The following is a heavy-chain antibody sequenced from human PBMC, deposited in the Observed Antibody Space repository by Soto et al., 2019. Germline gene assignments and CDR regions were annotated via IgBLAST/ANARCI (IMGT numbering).Heavy chain of an antibody. D-gene: IGHD2-2*01. J-gene: IGHJ4*02. Sequence: ASVKVSCKASGYTFTNYAMHWVRQAPGQRLEWMGWINTGKGNTKISQKFQDRITITSDTSARTAYMDLSSLRSEDTAMYYCARAGDDCSAAKCYVIDYWGQGTLVTVSS. CDR2: INTGKGNT. CDR1: GYTFTNYA. V-gene: IGHV1-3*04. CDR3: ARAGDDCSAAKCYVIDY.